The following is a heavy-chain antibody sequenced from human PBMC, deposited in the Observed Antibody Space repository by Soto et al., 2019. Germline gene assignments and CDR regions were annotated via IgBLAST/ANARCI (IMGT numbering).Heavy chain of an antibody. CDR2: ISYDGSNK. CDR1: GFTFSSYG. V-gene: IGHV3-30*18. D-gene: IGHD2-15*01. CDR3: AKSATETAVVAARTFQH. J-gene: IGHJ1*01. Sequence: PGGSLRLSCAASGFTFSSYGIHWVRQAPGKGLEWVAVISYDGSNKYYADSVKGRFTISRDIPKNTLYLQMNSLRAEDTAVYYCAKSATETAVVAARTFQHWGQGTLVTVSS.